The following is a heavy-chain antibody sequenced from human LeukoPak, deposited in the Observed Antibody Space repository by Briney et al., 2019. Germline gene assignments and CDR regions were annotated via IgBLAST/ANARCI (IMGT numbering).Heavy chain of an antibody. Sequence: SETLSLTCTASGCTISSYYRSWIRQPPGKGLEWIARIYTSGSTNYNPSLKSRVTISVDKSKNQFSLKLSSVTAADTAVYYCARDRYYDSSGYALFDYWGQGTLVTVSS. J-gene: IGHJ4*02. V-gene: IGHV4-4*07. CDR1: GCTISSYY. D-gene: IGHD3-22*01. CDR2: IYTSGST. CDR3: ARDRYYDSSGYALFDY.